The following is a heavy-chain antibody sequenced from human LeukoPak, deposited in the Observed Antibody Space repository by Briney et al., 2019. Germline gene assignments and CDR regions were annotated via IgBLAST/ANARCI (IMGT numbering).Heavy chain of an antibody. J-gene: IGHJ6*03. D-gene: IGHD6-6*01. CDR3: ARDRDIAARPTYYYYYMDV. CDR2: ISYDGSNK. Sequence: GGSLRLSCAASGFTFSSYAMHWVRQAPGKGLEWVAVISYDGSNKYYADSVKGRFTISRDNSKNTLYLQMNSLRAEDTAVYYCARDRDIAARPTYYYYYMDVWGKGTTVTVSS. CDR1: GFTFSSYA. V-gene: IGHV3-30*01.